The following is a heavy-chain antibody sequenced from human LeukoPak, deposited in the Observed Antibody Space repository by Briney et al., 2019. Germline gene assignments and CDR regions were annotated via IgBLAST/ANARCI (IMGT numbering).Heavy chain of an antibody. J-gene: IGHJ4*02. D-gene: IGHD3-22*01. V-gene: IGHV4-39*07. CDR2: IYYSGST. CDR1: GGSISSSSYY. Sequence: SETLSLTCTVSGGSISSSSYYWGWIRQPPGKGLEWIGSIYYSGSTYYNPSLKSRVTISVDTSKNQFSLKLSSVTAADTAVYYCASYYYDSSGYPDYWGQGTLVTVSS. CDR3: ASYYYDSSGYPDY.